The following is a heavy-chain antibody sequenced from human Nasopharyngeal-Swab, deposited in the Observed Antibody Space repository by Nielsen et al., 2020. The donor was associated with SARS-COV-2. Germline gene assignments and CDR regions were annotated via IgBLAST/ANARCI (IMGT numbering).Heavy chain of an antibody. CDR2: ISHDGRSE. CDR3: ARDVGGRDNY. CDR1: GFTLSSYG. D-gene: IGHD2-15*01. Sequence: GESLKISCAASGFTLSSYGMHWVRRAPGKGLEWVAVISHDGRSEYYADSVKGRLTISRDNAKNTLYLQMNSLRADDTAVYYCARDVGGRDNYWGQGALVTVSS. V-gene: IGHV3-30*03. J-gene: IGHJ4*02.